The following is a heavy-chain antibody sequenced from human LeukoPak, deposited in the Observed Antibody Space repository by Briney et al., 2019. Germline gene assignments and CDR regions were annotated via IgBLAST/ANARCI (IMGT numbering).Heavy chain of an antibody. Sequence: GGSLRLSCAASGFTFSSHGMHWVRQAPGKGLEWVAFIRYDGSNKYYADSVKGRFTISRDNAKNSLYLQMNSLRAEDTALYYCARDLSYDYVWGSYRPNWFDPWGQGTLVTVSS. V-gene: IGHV3-30*02. CDR1: GFTFSSHG. CDR2: IRYDGSNK. CDR3: ARDLSYDYVWGSYRPNWFDP. D-gene: IGHD3-16*02. J-gene: IGHJ5*02.